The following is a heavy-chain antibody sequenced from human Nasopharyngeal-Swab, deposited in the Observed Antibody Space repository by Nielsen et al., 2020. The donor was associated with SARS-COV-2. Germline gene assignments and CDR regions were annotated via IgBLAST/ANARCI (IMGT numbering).Heavy chain of an antibody. CDR2: ISYDGSNK. V-gene: IGHV3-30*18. J-gene: IGHJ6*03. Sequence: VRQAPGKGLEWVAVISYDGSNKYYADSVKGRFTISRDNSKNTLYLQMNSLRAEDTAVYYCAEGGYSYGYYYYYYMDVWGKGTTVTVSS. D-gene: IGHD5-18*01. CDR3: AEGGYSYGYYYYYYMDV.